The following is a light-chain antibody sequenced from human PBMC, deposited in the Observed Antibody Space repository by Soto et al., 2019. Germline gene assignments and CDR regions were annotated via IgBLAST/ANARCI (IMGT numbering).Light chain of an antibody. Sequence: ETVLTQSPAILSVSPGDRATLSCRAGQSVGSNLAWYQQKVGQPPRLLIYGASTRAIGIPARFSGSGSGTEFTLTISSLQSEDFAVYYCQQYNKWPPYTFGQGTKLEIK. J-gene: IGKJ2*01. CDR2: GAS. CDR1: QSVGSN. CDR3: QQYNKWPPYT. V-gene: IGKV3-15*01.